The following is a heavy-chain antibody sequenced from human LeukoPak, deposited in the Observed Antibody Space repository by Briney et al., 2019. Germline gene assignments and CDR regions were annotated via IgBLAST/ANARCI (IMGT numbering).Heavy chain of an antibody. Sequence: PGGSLRLPCAASGFTFSSYAMHWVRQAPGKGLEWVAVISYDGSNKYYADSVKGRFTISRDNSKNTLYLQMNSLRAEDTAVYYCARATGIAVAGTYLQPGFDYWGQGTLVTVSS. J-gene: IGHJ4*02. CDR3: ARATGIAVAGTYLQPGFDY. CDR1: GFTFSSYA. D-gene: IGHD6-19*01. V-gene: IGHV3-30-3*01. CDR2: ISYDGSNK.